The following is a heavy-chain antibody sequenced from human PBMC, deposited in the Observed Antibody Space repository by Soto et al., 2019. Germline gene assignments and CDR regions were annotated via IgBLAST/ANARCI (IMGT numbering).Heavy chain of an antibody. CDR3: AKDLEEFGDQGVY. J-gene: IGHJ4*02. CDR1: GFTFSSYG. D-gene: IGHD3-10*01. CDR2: ISYDGSNK. V-gene: IGHV3-30*18. Sequence: QVQLVESGGGVVQPGRSLRLSCAASGFTFSSYGMHWVRQAPGKGLEWVAVISYDGSNKYYADSVKGRFTISRDNSKNTLYLQMNSLRAEDTAVYYCAKDLEEFGDQGVYSGQGTLVTVSS.